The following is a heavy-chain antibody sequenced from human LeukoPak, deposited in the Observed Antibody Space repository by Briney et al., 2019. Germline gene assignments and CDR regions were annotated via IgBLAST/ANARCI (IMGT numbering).Heavy chain of an antibody. J-gene: IGHJ6*02. CDR3: ARVNLYSLHYAMDV. CDR1: GYTFTGYY. D-gene: IGHD6-13*01. CDR2: INPNTGGT. Sequence: ASVKVSCKASGYTFTGYYMHWVRQAPGQGLEWMGWINPNTGGTNSARKFQGRGTMTRDTSISTVYMELYRLRSDDTAVYYCARVNLYSLHYAMDVWGQGTTVTVSS. V-gene: IGHV1-2*02.